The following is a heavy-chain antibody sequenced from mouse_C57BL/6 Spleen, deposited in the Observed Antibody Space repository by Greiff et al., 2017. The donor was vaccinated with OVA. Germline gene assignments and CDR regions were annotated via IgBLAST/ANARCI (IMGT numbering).Heavy chain of an antibody. J-gene: IGHJ4*01. D-gene: IGHD3-2*02. CDR2: IDPSDSYT. Sequence: VQLQQPGAELVMPGASVKLSCKASGYTFTSYWMHWVKQRPGQGLEWIGEIDPSDSYTNYNQKFKGKSTLTVDKSSSTAYMQLSSLTSEDSAVYYCARIDSSGYAMDYWGQGTSVTVSS. V-gene: IGHV1-69*01. CDR3: ARIDSSGYAMDY. CDR1: GYTFTSYW.